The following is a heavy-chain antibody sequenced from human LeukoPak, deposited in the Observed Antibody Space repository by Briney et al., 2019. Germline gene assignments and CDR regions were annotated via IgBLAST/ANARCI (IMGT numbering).Heavy chain of an antibody. D-gene: IGHD1-26*01. V-gene: IGHV3-30*02. J-gene: IGHJ3*02. CDR3: AKDHSESYLGAFEI. CDR2: IRYDGSHE. CDR1: GFTFRSYG. Sequence: GGSLRLSCAASGFTFRSYGMHWVRQAPGKGLEWVAFIRYDGSHEYYPDSVKGRFTISRDNSKNTLHLQMSSLRAEDTAVYYCAKDHSESYLGAFEIWGQGTMVTVSS.